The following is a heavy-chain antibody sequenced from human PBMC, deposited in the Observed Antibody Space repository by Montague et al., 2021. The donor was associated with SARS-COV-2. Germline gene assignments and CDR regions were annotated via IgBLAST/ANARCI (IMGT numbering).Heavy chain of an antibody. D-gene: IGHD3-10*01. J-gene: IGHJ4*02. Sequence: SETLSLTCAVYGGSFSGYYWNWIRQPPGKGLEWIGEINHSGSTNYNPSLKSRVTMSVDTSKNQFSLKLSSVTAADTAVYYCARGARPGYGFRLGYFDSWGQGTLVTVSS. CDR3: ARGARPGYGFRLGYFDS. CDR1: GGSFSGYY. CDR2: INHSGST. V-gene: IGHV4-34*01.